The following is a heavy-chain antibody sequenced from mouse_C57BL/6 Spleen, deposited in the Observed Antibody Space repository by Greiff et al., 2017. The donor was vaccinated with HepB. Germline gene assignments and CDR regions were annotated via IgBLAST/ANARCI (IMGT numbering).Heavy chain of an antibody. J-gene: IGHJ2*01. CDR1: GFTFSSYA. D-gene: IGHD1-1*01. Sequence: EVMLVESGGGLVKPGGSLKLSCAASGFTFSSYAMSWVRQTPEKRLEWVATISDGGSYTYYPDNVKGRFTISRDNAKNNLYLQMSHLKSEDTAMYYCARDHGVTTVVATDYFDYWGQGTTLTVSS. V-gene: IGHV5-4*01. CDR2: ISDGGSYT. CDR3: ARDHGVTTVVATDYFDY.